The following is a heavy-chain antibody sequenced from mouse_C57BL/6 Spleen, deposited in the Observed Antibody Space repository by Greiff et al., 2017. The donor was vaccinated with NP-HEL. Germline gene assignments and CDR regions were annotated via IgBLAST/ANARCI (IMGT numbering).Heavy chain of an antibody. D-gene: IGHD1-1*01. CDR1: GFTFSSYT. CDR2: ISGGGGNT. Sequence: EVHLVESGGGLVKPGGSLKLSCAASGFTFSSYTMSWVRQTPEKRLEWVATISGGGGNTYYPDSVKGRFTISRDNAKNTLYLQMSSLRSEDTALYYCARHLPYYYGSTFDYWGQGTTLTVSS. CDR3: ARHLPYYYGSTFDY. V-gene: IGHV5-9*01. J-gene: IGHJ2*01.